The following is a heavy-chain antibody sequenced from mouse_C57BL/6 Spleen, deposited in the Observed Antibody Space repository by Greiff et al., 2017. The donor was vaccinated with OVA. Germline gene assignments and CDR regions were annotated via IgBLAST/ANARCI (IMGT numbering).Heavy chain of an antibody. CDR1: GFTFSSYA. Sequence: EVKLMESGEGLVKPGGSLKLSCAASGFTFSSYAMSWVRQTPEKRLEWVAYISSGGDYIYYADTVKGRVTISRDNARNTLYLQMSSLKSEDTSMYYCTRYRPLTRYALDYWGQGTSGTVSS. CDR3: TRYRPLTRYALDY. V-gene: IGHV5-9-1*02. J-gene: IGHJ4*01. CDR2: ISSGGDYI. D-gene: IGHD2-14*01.